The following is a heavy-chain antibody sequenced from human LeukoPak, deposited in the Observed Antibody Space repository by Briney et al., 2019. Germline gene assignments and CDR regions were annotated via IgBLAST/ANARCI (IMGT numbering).Heavy chain of an antibody. CDR1: GDSISSYY. CDR2: MYVSGST. D-gene: IGHD6-13*01. CDR3: ARAIAAAAFDY. J-gene: IGHJ4*02. Sequence: PSETLSLTCTVSGDSISSYYWSWIRQPAGKGLEWIGRMYVSGSTNYNPSLKSRVTISVDTSKNQFSLKLSSVTAADTAVYYCARAIAAAAFDYWGQGTLVTVSS. V-gene: IGHV4-4*07.